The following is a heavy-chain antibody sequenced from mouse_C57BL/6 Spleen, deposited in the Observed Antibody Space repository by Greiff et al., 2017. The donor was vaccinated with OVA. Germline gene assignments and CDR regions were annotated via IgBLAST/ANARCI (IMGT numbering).Heavy chain of an antibody. V-gene: IGHV1-61*01. CDR2: IYPSDSET. CDR1: GYTFTSYW. D-gene: IGHD1-1*01. Sequence: QVQLQQPGAELVRPGSSVKLSCKASGYTFTSYWMDLVKQRPGQGLEWIGNIYPSDSETHYKQKVKDKATLTVDKSSSTSYMQLSSLISEDSEVYYSAIGSSYGNYYAMDYWGQGTSVTVSS. J-gene: IGHJ4*01. CDR3: AIGSSYGNYYAMDY.